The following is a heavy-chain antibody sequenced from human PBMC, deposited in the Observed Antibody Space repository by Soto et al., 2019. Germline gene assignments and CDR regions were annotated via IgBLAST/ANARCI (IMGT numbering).Heavy chain of an antibody. J-gene: IGHJ5*02. CDR2: IYYSGST. Sequence: SETLSLTCTVSGGSISSGDYYWSWIRQPPGKGLEWIGYIYYSGSTYYNPSLKSRVTISVDTSKNQFSLKLSSVTAADTAVYYCARGIYSGYDYTWFDPWGQGTLVTVSS. V-gene: IGHV4-30-4*01. CDR1: GGSISSGDYY. D-gene: IGHD5-12*01. CDR3: ARGIYSGYDYTWFDP.